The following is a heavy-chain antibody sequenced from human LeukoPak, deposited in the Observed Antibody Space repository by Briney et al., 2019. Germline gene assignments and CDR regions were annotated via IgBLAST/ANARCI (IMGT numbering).Heavy chain of an antibody. CDR3: SPLVPFDY. Sequence: GGSLRLSCAASGFTFSSYGMHWVRQTPGKGLEWVAFIQYDGSKTYYTDSVKGRFTISRDNSKNTLWLQMNSLRPEDTALYYCSPLVPFDYWGQGTLVTVSS. CDR1: GFTFSSYG. D-gene: IGHD6-13*01. V-gene: IGHV3-30*02. CDR2: IQYDGSKT. J-gene: IGHJ4*02.